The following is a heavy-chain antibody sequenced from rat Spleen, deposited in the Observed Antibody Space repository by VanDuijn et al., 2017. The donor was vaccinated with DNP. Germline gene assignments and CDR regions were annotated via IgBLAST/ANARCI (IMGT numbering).Heavy chain of an antibody. CDR1: GVTFSDYA. D-gene: IGHD1-1*01. Sequence: VQLVESGGGLVQPGRSLKLSCAASGVTFSDYAMAWVRQAPKKGLEWVATIIYDGSSTYYRDSVKGRFTISRDNAKSTLYLQMDSLRSEDTATYYCARQDPLLLTLFANWGQGTLVTVSS. J-gene: IGHJ3*01. V-gene: IGHV5-17*01. CDR2: IIYDGSST. CDR3: ARQDPLLLTLFAN.